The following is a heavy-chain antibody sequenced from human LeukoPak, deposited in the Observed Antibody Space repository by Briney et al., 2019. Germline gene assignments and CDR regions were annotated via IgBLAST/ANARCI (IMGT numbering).Heavy chain of an antibody. V-gene: IGHV1-18*01. CDR1: GYTFTSYG. D-gene: IGHD6-6*01. CDR2: ISAYNGNT. Sequence: ASVKVSCKASGYTFTSYGISWVRQAPGQGLEWMGWISAYNGNTNYAQKLQGRVTMTTDTSTSTAYMELRSLRSDDAAVYYCAREYSSSSGYYYYMDVWGQGIQVTVSS. J-gene: IGHJ6*03. CDR3: AREYSSSSGYYYYMDV.